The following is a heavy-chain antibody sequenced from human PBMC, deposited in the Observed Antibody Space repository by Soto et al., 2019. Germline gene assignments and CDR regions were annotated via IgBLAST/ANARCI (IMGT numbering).Heavy chain of an antibody. D-gene: IGHD3-22*01. CDR1: GFTFGSYS. CDR2: ISSNGGST. V-gene: IGHV3-64*01. J-gene: IGHJ6*02. CDR3: ARIGYYDSSGYYPYYYYYGMDV. Sequence: VGSLRLSCAASGFTFGSYSMHWVRQAPGKGLEYVSAISSNGGSTYYANSVKGRFTISRDNSKNTLYLQMGSLRAEDMAVYYCARIGYYDSSGYYPYYYYYGMDVWGQGTTVTVSS.